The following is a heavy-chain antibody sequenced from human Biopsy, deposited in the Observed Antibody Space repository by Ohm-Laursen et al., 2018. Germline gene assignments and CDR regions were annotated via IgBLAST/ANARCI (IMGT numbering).Heavy chain of an antibody. CDR2: INPKSGDT. J-gene: IGHJ2*01. CDR1: GYTFTAFS. V-gene: IGHV1-2*02. Sequence: ASVKASCKTSGYTFTAFSVHWLRQAPGQGLEWMGWINPKSGDTDYPQNFQGRVSMTRDTSISTAYMDLSRLRSDDTAVYYCARGRRHCSGTCSRWYFDLWGRGTLVTVSS. CDR3: ARGRRHCSGTCSRWYFDL. D-gene: IGHD2-2*01.